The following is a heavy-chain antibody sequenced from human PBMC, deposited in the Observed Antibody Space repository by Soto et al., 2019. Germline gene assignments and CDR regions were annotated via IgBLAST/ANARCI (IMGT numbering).Heavy chain of an antibody. CDR3: AEAFLAAEIEF. CDR1: GFTFSNCA. CDR2: ISNDGTNK. V-gene: IGHV3-30-3*01. D-gene: IGHD3-3*02. J-gene: IGHJ4*01. Sequence: QVQLVESGGGVVQPGRSLRLSCAASGFTFSNCAMHWVRQAPGKGLEWVALISNDGTNKYYADSVKGRLTISRDNSKSILYLQMNSLRAEDTALYYCAEAFLAAEIEFWGHGTLVTVSS.